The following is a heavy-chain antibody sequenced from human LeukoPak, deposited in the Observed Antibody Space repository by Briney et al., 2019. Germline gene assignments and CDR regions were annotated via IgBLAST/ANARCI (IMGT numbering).Heavy chain of an antibody. CDR3: AGTPRQWLVNAHYVY. V-gene: IGHV1-18*01. J-gene: IGHJ4*02. CDR1: GYTFTSYG. Sequence: ASVKVSCKASGYTFTSYGISWVRQAPGQGLEWMGWISAYNGNTNYAQKLQGRVTMTTDTSTSTAYMELRSLRSDDTAVYYCAGTPRQWLVNAHYVYWGQGTLVTVSS. CDR2: ISAYNGNT. D-gene: IGHD6-19*01.